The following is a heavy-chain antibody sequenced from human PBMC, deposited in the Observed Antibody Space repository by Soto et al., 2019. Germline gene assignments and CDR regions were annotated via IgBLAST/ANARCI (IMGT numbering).Heavy chain of an antibody. J-gene: IGHJ6*02. CDR3: ARGRTIAARPQLPYGMDV. Sequence: ASVKVSCKASGGTFSSYAISWVRQAPGQGLEWMGGIIPIFGTANYAQKFQGRVTITADESTSTAYMELSSLRSEDTAVYYCARGRTIAARPQLPYGMDVWGQGTTVTVSS. CDR1: GGTFSSYA. V-gene: IGHV1-69*13. D-gene: IGHD6-6*01. CDR2: IIPIFGTA.